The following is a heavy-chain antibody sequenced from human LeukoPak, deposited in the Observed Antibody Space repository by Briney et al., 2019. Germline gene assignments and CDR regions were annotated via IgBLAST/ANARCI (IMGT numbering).Heavy chain of an antibody. CDR1: GYTFTSYD. CDR2: MNPNSGNT. V-gene: IGHV1-8*01. Sequence: ASVKVSCKASGYTFTSYDINWVRQATGQGLEWMGWMNPNSGNTGYAQKFQGRVTMTRNTSISTAYMELSSLRSEDTAVYYCARHKIGGEFNLIPYNWFDPWGQGTPVTVSS. CDR3: ARHKIGGEFNLIPYNWFDP. J-gene: IGHJ5*02. D-gene: IGHD3-10*01.